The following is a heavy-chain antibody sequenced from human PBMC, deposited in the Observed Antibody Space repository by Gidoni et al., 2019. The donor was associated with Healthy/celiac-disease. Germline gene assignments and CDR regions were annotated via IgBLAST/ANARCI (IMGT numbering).Heavy chain of an antibody. CDR1: GFPFSSCA. D-gene: IGHD3-10*01. Sequence: EVQLLESGGGLVQPGGSLRLSCAASGFPFSSCAMSWVRQAPGKGLEWVSAISGSGGSTYYEDTVKGRFTISRDNSKNTLYLQMNSLRAEDTAVYYCAKDPGYYGSGSHGGMDVWGQGTTVTVSS. V-gene: IGHV3-23*01. J-gene: IGHJ6*02. CDR2: ISGSGGST. CDR3: AKDPGYYGSGSHGGMDV.